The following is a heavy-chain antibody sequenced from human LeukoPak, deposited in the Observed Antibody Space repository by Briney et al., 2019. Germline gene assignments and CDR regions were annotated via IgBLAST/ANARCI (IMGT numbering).Heavy chain of an antibody. CDR1: GGSISSYY. CDR3: ARDTAGYCSGGSCYPNWFDP. CDR2: IYTSGST. D-gene: IGHD2-15*01. V-gene: IGHV4-4*07. Sequence: SETLTLTCTVSGGSISSYYWSWIRQPAGKGLEWIGRIYTSGSTNYNPSLKSRVTISVDKSKNQFSLKLSSVTAADTAVYYCARDTAGYCSGGSCYPNWFDPWGQGTLVTVSS. J-gene: IGHJ5*02.